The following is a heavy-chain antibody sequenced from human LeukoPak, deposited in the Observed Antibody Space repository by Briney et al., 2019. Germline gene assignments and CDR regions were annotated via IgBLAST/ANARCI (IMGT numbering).Heavy chain of an antibody. J-gene: IGHJ5*02. Sequence: SETLSLTCTGSGGSISSYYWSWIRQPPGKGLEWIGYIYYSGSTNYNPSLKSRVTISVDTSKNQFSLKLSSVTAADTAVYYCARHPPARAIYNWFDPWGQGTLVTVSS. CDR1: GGSISSYY. CDR3: ARHPPARAIYNWFDP. CDR2: IYYSGST. V-gene: IGHV4-59*08. D-gene: IGHD1-26*01.